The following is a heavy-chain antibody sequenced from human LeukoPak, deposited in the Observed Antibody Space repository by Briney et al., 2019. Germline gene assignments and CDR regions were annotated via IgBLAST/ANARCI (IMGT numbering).Heavy chain of an antibody. Sequence: GGSLRLSCAASGFTFSSYSMNWVRQAPGKGLEWVSYISSSSSTIYYADSVKGRFTISRDNAKNSLYLQMNSLRAEDTAVYYCARVPPGYCSGGSCAAPSWGQGTLVTVSS. D-gene: IGHD2-15*01. J-gene: IGHJ5*02. CDR2: ISSSSSTI. CDR3: ARVPPGYCSGGSCAAPS. CDR1: GFTFSSYS. V-gene: IGHV3-48*01.